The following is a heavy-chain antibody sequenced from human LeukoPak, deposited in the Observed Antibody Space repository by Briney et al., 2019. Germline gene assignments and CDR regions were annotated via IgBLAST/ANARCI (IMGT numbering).Heavy chain of an antibody. CDR1: GFTLDDYG. V-gene: IGHV3-20*04. J-gene: IGHJ4*02. CDR3: ARDGEYCSSTSCYGY. CDR2: INWNGGST. Sequence: RSGGSLRLSCAASGFTLDDYGMSWVREAPGKGVEWVSGINWNGGSTSYADSVKGRFTISRDNAKNSLYLQMNSLRAEDTALYYCARDGEYCSSTSCYGYWGQGTLVTVSS. D-gene: IGHD2-2*01.